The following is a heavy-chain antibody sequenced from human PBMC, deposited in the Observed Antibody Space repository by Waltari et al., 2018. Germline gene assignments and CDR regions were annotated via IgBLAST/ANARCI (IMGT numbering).Heavy chain of an antibody. CDR2: MNPNTGYT. CDR3: ARVEGHHDRSGYFTQIYWYFDL. D-gene: IGHD3-22*01. Sequence: QVQLEQSGAEVKKPGASVTVSCKSSGYAFSNDEIHYVRQARRQGLEWMGRMNPNTGYTDYARKVRGRVSMTRDTSESAAYMELSSLRFDDTAVYYCARVEGHHDRSGYFTQIYWYFDLWGRGTLVTVSS. V-gene: IGHV1-8*02. J-gene: IGHJ2*01. CDR1: GYAFSNDE.